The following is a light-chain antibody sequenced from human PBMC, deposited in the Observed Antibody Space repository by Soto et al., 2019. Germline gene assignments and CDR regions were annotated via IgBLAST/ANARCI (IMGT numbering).Light chain of an antibody. V-gene: IGLV3-21*02. Sequence: YELTQSPSVSVAPGQTARITCGGNNIGSKSVHWYPQKPGQAPVLVVYDDSDRPSGIPERFSGSNSGNTATLTISGVEAGDEGDYYCQVWDGRTEHVVFGGGTKVTVL. CDR1: NIGSKS. J-gene: IGLJ2*01. CDR2: DDS. CDR3: QVWDGRTEHVV.